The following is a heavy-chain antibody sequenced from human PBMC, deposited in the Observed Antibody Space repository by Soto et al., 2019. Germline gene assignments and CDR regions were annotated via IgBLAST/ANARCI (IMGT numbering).Heavy chain of an antibody. Sequence: PGGSLRLSCAESGFKFRNYAIHWVRQAPGKGLEWLAVIWFDGSKKYYADSVKGRFTISRDNSKNTVYLDMNSLTADDSGVFYCARAHTMMILDRFDPWGHGTLVTVSS. CDR1: GFKFRNYA. CDR3: ARAHTMMILDRFDP. V-gene: IGHV3-33*01. J-gene: IGHJ5*02. CDR2: IWFDGSKK. D-gene: IGHD3-22*01.